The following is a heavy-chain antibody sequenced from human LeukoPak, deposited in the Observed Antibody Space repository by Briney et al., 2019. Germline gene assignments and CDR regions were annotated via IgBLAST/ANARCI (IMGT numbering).Heavy chain of an antibody. CDR3: ARHVRYSSGWYGNAFDI. V-gene: IGHV4-34*01. Sequence: SETLSLTCTVYGGSFGAYYWSWLRQPPGKGLEWIGEINHSGSSDYNPSLKSRVTISVDKSKNQFSLRLSSVTAADTAVYYCARHVRYSSGWYGNAFDIWGQGTMVTVSS. J-gene: IGHJ3*02. CDR2: INHSGSS. D-gene: IGHD6-19*01. CDR1: GGSFGAYY.